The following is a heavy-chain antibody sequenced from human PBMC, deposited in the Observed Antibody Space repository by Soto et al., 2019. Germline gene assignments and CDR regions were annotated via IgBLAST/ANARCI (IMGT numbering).Heavy chain of an antibody. CDR1: GYTFTSYD. Sequence: QVQLVQSGAEVKKPGASVKVSCKASGYTFTSYDINWVRQATGQGLEWMGWMNPNSGNTGYAQKFQGRVTMTRNTSISTAYMELSSLRSEDTAVYYCAREEPYQLKYHYYYYGMDVWGQGTTVTVSS. D-gene: IGHD2-2*01. CDR2: MNPNSGNT. V-gene: IGHV1-8*01. J-gene: IGHJ6*02. CDR3: AREEPYQLKYHYYYYGMDV.